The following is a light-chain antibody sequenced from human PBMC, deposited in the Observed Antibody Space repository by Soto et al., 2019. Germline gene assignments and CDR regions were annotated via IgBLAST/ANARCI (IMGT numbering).Light chain of an antibody. CDR1: SSDVGAYNY. J-gene: IGLJ2*01. V-gene: IGLV2-8*01. CDR3: NSYAGSNNVI. Sequence: QSALTQPPSASGSPGQSVTISCTGSSSDVGAYNYVSWYQQHPGKAPKLMIYEVSKRPSGVPDRFSGSKSGNTASLTFSGLQAEDEADYYCNSYAGSNNVIFGGGTKVTVL. CDR2: EVS.